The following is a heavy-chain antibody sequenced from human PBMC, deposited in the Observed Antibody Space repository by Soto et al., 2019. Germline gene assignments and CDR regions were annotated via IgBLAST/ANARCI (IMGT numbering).Heavy chain of an antibody. CDR3: ARDLGRSSGWFDY. CDR2: ISYDGSNK. J-gene: IGHJ4*02. D-gene: IGHD6-19*01. Sequence: PGGSLRLSCAASGFTFSSYAMHWVRQAPGKGLEWVAVISYDGSNKYYADSVKGRFTISRDNSKNTLYLQMNSLRAEDTAVYYCARDLGRSSGWFDYWGQGTLVTVSS. V-gene: IGHV3-30-3*01. CDR1: GFTFSSYA.